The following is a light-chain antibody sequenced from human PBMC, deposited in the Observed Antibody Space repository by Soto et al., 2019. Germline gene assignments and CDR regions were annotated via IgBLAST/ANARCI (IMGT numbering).Light chain of an antibody. CDR1: ESVTGTY. CDR3: QQYDTSPPMYT. Sequence: PGGGATLSCRASESVTGTYLAWYQQKPDQSPRLLIYATSTRAAGIPDRFSGSGSGTDFTLTISSLEPDDVAVYYCQQYDTSPPMYTFGQGTQLDIK. J-gene: IGKJ2*01. CDR2: ATS. V-gene: IGKV3-20*01.